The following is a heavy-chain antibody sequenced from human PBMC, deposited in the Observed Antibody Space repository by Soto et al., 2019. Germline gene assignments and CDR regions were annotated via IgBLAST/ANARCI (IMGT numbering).Heavy chain of an antibody. CDR3: ARSSYYGSGSTYNWFDP. CDR2: IWYDGSNK. V-gene: IGHV3-33*01. D-gene: IGHD3-10*01. J-gene: IGHJ5*02. CDR1: GFTFSSYG. Sequence: GGSLRLSCAASGFTFSSYGMHWVRQAPGKGLEWVAVIWYDGSNKYYADSVKGRFTISRDNSKNTLYLQMNSLRAEDTAVYYCARSSYYGSGSTYNWFDPWGQGTLVTVSS.